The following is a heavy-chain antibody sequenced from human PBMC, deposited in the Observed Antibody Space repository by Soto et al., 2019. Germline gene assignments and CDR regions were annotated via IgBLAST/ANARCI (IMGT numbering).Heavy chain of an antibody. V-gene: IGHV1-8*01. CDR3: ARERSGSSDY. J-gene: IGHJ4*02. Sequence: QVQLVQSGAEVKKPGASVKVSCKASGYTFTSYDINWVRQATGQGLEWMGWMNPNRGNTGYEQKFQGRVTMTRTTSTSTAYMELSSLRSEAAAVYYCARERSGSSDYWGQGALVTVSS. CDR1: GYTFTSYD. D-gene: IGHD1-26*01. CDR2: MNPNRGNT.